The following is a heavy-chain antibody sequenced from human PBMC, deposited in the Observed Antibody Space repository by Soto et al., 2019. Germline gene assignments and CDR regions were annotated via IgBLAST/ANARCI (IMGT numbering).Heavy chain of an antibody. V-gene: IGHV3-48*04. CDR3: ARDAPPYDY. CDR2: MSSSSSTI. CDR1: GFTFSSYS. Sequence: EVQLVESGGGLVQPGGSLRLSCAASGFTFSSYSMNWVRQAPGKGLEWVSYMSSSSSTIYYADSVKGRFTISRDNAKNSLYLQLNSLRAEDTAVYYCARDAPPYDYWGQGTLFTVSS. J-gene: IGHJ4*02.